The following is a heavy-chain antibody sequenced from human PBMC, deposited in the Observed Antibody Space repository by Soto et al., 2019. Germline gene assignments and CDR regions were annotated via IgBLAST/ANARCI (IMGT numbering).Heavy chain of an antibody. CDR2: IYTSGST. CDR1: GGSISSYY. D-gene: IGHD2-2*01. V-gene: IGHV4-4*07. J-gene: IGHJ4*02. CDR3: ARACSSTSCYDVFDS. Sequence: QVQLQESGPGLVKPSETLSLTCTVSGGSISSYYWSWIRQPAGKGLQWIGRIYTSGSTNYNPSLKIRVTMSVDTSKNQFSLKLSSVTAADTAVYYCARACSSTSCYDVFDSWGQGTLVTVSS.